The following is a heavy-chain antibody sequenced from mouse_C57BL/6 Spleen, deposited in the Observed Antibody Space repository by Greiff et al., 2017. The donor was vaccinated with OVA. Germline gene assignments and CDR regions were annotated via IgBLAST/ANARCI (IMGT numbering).Heavy chain of an antibody. Sequence: VQLKESGPGLVKPSQSLSLTCSVTGYSITSGYYWNWIRQFPGNKLEWMGYISYDGSNNYNPSLKNRISITRVTSKNQFFLKLNSVTTEDTATYYCARDAPWYCDVWGTGTTVTVSS. CDR2: ISYDGSN. CDR3: ARDAPWYCDV. V-gene: IGHV3-6*01. J-gene: IGHJ1*03. CDR1: GYSITSGYY.